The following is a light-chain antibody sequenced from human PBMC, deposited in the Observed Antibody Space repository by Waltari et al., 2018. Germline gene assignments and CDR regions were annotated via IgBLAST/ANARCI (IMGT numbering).Light chain of an antibody. CDR1: QSISNW. Sequence: DIQMTQSPSTLSASVGVRVTLTCRASQSISNWLAWYQQKPGPAPKLLLYKASTLEGGVRSRFSGSGSGTEFTLTITSLQPDDFATYYCQQYNSYPRTFGQGTKVEIK. V-gene: IGKV1-5*03. CDR3: QQYNSYPRT. CDR2: KAS. J-gene: IGKJ1*01.